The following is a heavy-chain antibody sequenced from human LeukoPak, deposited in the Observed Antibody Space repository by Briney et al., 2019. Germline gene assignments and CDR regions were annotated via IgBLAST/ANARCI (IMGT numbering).Heavy chain of an antibody. CDR1: GFTFSSYA. D-gene: IGHD3-22*01. J-gene: IGHJ4*02. CDR2: ISGSGGST. V-gene: IGHV3-23*01. Sequence: GGSLRLSCAASGFTFSSYAMHWVRQAPGKGLEWVSAISGSGGSTYYADSVKGRFTISRDDSKNTLYLQMNSLRAEDTAVYYCAKDDDSSGYSLGYWGQGTLVTVSS. CDR3: AKDDDSSGYSLGY.